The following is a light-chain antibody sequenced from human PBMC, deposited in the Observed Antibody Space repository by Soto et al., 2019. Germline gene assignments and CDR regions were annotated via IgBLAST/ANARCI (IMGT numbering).Light chain of an antibody. V-gene: IGLV6-57*04. CDR1: SGSIASNY. J-gene: IGLJ3*02. CDR2: EDN. CDR3: QSYDSLGV. Sequence: NFMLTQPHSGSESQGKTVTLSCTRISGSIASNYVQWYQQRPGSAPTTVIYEDNQRPSGGPDRFSGSIDSSSNSASLTIAELKTEDEADYYCQSYDSLGVFGGGTKLTVL.